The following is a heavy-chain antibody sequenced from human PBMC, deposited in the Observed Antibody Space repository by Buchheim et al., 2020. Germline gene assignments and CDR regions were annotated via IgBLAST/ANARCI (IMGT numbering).Heavy chain of an antibody. CDR3: ARIKFYLLHYMDV. D-gene: IGHD2/OR15-2a*01. Sequence: ELQLLESGGALIRPGGSLRLSCSASGLTLSGYAMTWVRQSPGKGLECVSLIGPFGTTTRYADSVLGRFSISRHNSENTVFLQMNSLRADDTAVYFCARIKFYLLHYMDVWGRGTT. V-gene: IGHV3-23*01. J-gene: IGHJ6*03. CDR2: IGPFGTTT. CDR1: GLTLSGYA.